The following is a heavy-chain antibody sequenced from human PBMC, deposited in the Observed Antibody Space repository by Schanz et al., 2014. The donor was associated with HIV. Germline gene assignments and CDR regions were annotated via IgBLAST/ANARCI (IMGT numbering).Heavy chain of an antibody. CDR2: IIPIFGTA. D-gene: IGHD5-18*01. Sequence: QVQLVQSGAEVKKPGSSVKVSCKASGGTFSSHAISWVRQAPGQGLEWMGGIIPIFGTANYARKFQGRVTITADESTSTAYMELSSLRAEDTAVYYCASGRFDTVIWWGDAFLIWGRGTMVTVSS. CDR1: GGTFSSHA. V-gene: IGHV1-69*01. J-gene: IGHJ3*02. CDR3: ASGRFDTVIWWGDAFLI.